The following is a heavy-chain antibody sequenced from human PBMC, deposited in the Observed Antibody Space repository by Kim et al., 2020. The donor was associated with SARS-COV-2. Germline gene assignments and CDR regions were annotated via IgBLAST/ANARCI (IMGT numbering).Heavy chain of an antibody. D-gene: IGHD3-10*01. Sequence: ASVKVSCQTSGYTFSSYAITWVRQAPGQGLEWMGYISVYTGNKNSAEKFQGRVTMTTDTSTSTAYMELRRLTSDDTAVYYCARTESYDYGSGSYNYWGQG. CDR1: GYTFSSYA. CDR3: ARTESYDYGSGSYNY. V-gene: IGHV1-18*01. J-gene: IGHJ4*02. CDR2: ISVYTGNK.